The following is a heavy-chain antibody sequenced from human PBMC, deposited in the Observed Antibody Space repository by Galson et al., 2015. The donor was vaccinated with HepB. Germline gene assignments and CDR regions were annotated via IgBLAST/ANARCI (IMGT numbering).Heavy chain of an antibody. D-gene: IGHD6-13*01. V-gene: IGHV3-11*06. Sequence: SLRLSCAASGFTFSDYYMSWIRQAPGKGLEWVSYISSSSSYTNYADSVKGRFTISRDNAKNSLYLQMNSLRAEDTAVYYCASASSSWYRSFDYWGQGTLVTVSS. J-gene: IGHJ4*02. CDR2: ISSSSSYT. CDR3: ASASSSWYRSFDY. CDR1: GFTFSDYY.